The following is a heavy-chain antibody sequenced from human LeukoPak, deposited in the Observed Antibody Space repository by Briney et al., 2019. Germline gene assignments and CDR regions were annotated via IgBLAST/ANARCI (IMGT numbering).Heavy chain of an antibody. D-gene: IGHD3-22*01. Sequence: ASVKVSCKASGYTFYDYGFSWVRQAPGQGLEWMGWINTYNGNTNYAHKFQGRVTLTTDTSTRTAYLELRSLRFDDTAMYYCARGLWDYYNSRDYSFDYWGQGTLVTVSS. V-gene: IGHV1-18*01. CDR3: ARGLWDYYNSRDYSFDY. CDR2: INTYNGNT. J-gene: IGHJ4*02. CDR1: GYTFYDYG.